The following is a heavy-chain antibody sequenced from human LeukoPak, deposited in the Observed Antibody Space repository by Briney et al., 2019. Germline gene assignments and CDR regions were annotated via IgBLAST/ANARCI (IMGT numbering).Heavy chain of an antibody. CDR1: GLTFSSHA. J-gene: IGHJ4*02. CDR2: ITVSGGST. V-gene: IGHV3-23*01. CDR3: ASRPPSETYFAVFDY. Sequence: GGSLRLSCVASGLTFSSHAMTWVRQTPGKGLEWVSGITVSGGSTYHAESVKGRFTISRDNSKNTLYLQMNNLRAEDTAIYYCASRPPSETYFAVFDYWGQGTLVTVSS. D-gene: IGHD1-26*01.